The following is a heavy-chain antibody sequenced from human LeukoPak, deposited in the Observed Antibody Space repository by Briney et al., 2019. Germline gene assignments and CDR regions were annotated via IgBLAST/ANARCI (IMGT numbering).Heavy chain of an antibody. CDR2: LIPIFGTP. D-gene: IGHD2-2*01. CDR1: AGTLSRYA. V-gene: IGHV1-69*13. J-gene: IGHJ5*02. Sequence: SVKFSCKTSAGTLSRYAMSCVRQAPGQGLEWMGELIPIFGTPNYAQKFQGRVTITSDESTSTAYIELSSLRSEDTAVYYCARVVTPRYCSTTSCYWKGWFDPWGQGTLVTVSS. CDR3: ARVVTPRYCSTTSCYWKGWFDP.